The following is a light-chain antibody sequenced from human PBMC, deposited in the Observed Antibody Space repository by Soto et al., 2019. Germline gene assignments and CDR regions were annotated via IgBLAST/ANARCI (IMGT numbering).Light chain of an antibody. CDR3: LQQNSYPPT. Sequence: DIQMTQSPSSVSASVGDRVTITCRASRDIRNDLSWYQQKPGKAPKRLIYAASSLQSGVPSRFSGSGSGTEFTLTISSLQPDDFATYYCLQQNSYPPTFGQGTKVEVK. V-gene: IGKV1-17*01. J-gene: IGKJ1*01. CDR2: AAS. CDR1: RDIRND.